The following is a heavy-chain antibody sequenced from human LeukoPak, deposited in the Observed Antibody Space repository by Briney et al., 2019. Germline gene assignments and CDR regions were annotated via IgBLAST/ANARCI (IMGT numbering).Heavy chain of an antibody. J-gene: IGHJ3*02. D-gene: IGHD1-26*01. Sequence: PGGSLRLSCAASGLTFSSYAMSWVRQAPGKGLEWVSAISGSGGSTYYADSVKGRFTISRDNSKNTLYLQMNSLRAEDTAVYYCAKDRGMIVGATMNIWGQGTMVTVSS. V-gene: IGHV3-23*01. CDR2: ISGSGGST. CDR3: AKDRGMIVGATMNI. CDR1: GLTFSSYA.